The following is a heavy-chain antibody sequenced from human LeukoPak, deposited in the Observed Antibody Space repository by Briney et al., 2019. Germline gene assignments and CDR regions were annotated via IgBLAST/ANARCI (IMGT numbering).Heavy chain of an antibody. CDR3: ARGVVGDDSSGYYFGFRQNWFDP. CDR2: IIPIFGTA. CDR1: GGTFSSYA. J-gene: IGHJ5*02. D-gene: IGHD3-22*01. Sequence: GASVKVSCKASGGTFSSYAISWVRQAPGQGLEWMGGIIPIFGTANYAQKFQGRVTMTRNTSISTAYMELSSLRSEDTAVYYCARGVVGDDSSGYYFGFRQNWFDPWGQGTLVTVSS. V-gene: IGHV1-69*05.